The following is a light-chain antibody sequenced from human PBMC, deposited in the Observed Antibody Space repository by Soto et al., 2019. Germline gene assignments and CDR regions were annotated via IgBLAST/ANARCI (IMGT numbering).Light chain of an antibody. Sequence: EIILTQSPATLSLSPGERATLSCGASQSVSSSYVARYQHRPGLAPRLLIHDASSRATGISARFSGSGSGTEFTLTISSLQSEDFGVYYCQQYNNWWTLGQGTKVDIK. J-gene: IGKJ1*01. CDR3: QQYNNWWT. V-gene: IGKV3D-20*01. CDR2: DAS. CDR1: QSVSSSY.